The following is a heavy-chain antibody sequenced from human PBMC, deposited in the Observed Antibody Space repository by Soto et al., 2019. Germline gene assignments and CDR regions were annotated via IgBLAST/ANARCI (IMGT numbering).Heavy chain of an antibody. CDR1: GFTFSSYS. CDR3: ARGKKGGSRPYYFDY. V-gene: IGHV3-48*01. J-gene: IGHJ4*02. D-gene: IGHD2-15*01. Sequence: EVQLVESGGGLVQPGGSLRLSCAASGFTFSSYSMNWVRQAPGKGLEWVSYISSSSSTIYYADSVKGRFTISRDNAKNSLYLQMNSLRAEDTAVYYCARGKKGGSRPYYFDYWGQGTLVTVSS. CDR2: ISSSSSTI.